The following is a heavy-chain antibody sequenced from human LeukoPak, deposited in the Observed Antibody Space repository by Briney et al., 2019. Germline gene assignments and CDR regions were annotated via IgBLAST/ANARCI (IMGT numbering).Heavy chain of an antibody. CDR3: ARTTNSGSLPLDY. CDR1: GHPISSGGYY. CDR2: IYYSGST. V-gene: IGHV4-31*03. Sequence: PSETLSLTCTISGHPISSGGYYWSWIRQHPGKGLEWIGYIYYSGSTYYHPSLKSRVTISVDTSKNQFSLKLSSVTAADTAVYYCARTTNSGSLPLDYWGQGTLVTVSS. D-gene: IGHD1-26*01. J-gene: IGHJ4*02.